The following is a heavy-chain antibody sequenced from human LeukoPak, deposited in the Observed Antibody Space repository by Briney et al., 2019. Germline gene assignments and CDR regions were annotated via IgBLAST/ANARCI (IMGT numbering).Heavy chain of an antibody. CDR1: GFTFSSYS. CDR3: ARDRSYYYDSSGDAFDI. J-gene: IGHJ3*02. D-gene: IGHD3-22*01. V-gene: IGHV3-21*01. Sequence: GGSLRLPCAASGFTFSSYSMNWVRQAPGKGLEWVSSISSSSSYIYYADSVKGRFTISRDNAKNSLYLQMNSLRAEDTAVYYCARDRSYYYDSSGDAFDIWGQGTMVTVSS. CDR2: ISSSSSYI.